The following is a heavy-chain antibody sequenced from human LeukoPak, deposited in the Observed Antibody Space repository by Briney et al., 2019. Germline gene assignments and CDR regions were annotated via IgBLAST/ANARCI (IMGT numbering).Heavy chain of an antibody. D-gene: IGHD3-10*01. CDR2: INHSGST. V-gene: IGHV4-34*01. Sequence: SETLSLTCAVYGGSFSGYYWSWIRQPPGKGLEWFGEINHSGSTNYNPSLKSRVTISVDTSKNQFSLKLSSVTAADTAVYYCARSYFGSGTFNGFDYWGQGTLVTVSS. J-gene: IGHJ4*02. CDR3: ARSYFGSGTFNGFDY. CDR1: GGSFSGYY.